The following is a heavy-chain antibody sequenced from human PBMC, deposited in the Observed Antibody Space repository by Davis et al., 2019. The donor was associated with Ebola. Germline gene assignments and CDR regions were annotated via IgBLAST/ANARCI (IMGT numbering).Heavy chain of an antibody. CDR3: AVHNGDWLQLDF. V-gene: IGHV3-74*01. J-gene: IGHJ4*02. CDR2: IDTDGSTT. CDR1: EFTFRSYW. Sequence: PGGSLRLSCVGSEFTFRSYWFHWVRQAPGKGLEWVSRIDTDGSTTNYADSVRGRFTISRDNAKNTLFLQMNSLRDEDTAVYYCAVHNGDWLQLDFWGQGTLVTVSS. D-gene: IGHD3-9*01.